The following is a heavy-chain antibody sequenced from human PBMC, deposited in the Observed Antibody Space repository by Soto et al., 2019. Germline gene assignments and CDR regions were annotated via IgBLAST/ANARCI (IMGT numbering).Heavy chain of an antibody. V-gene: IGHV1-18*04. CDR2: ISAYNGNT. J-gene: IGHJ6*02. D-gene: IGHD3-3*01. CDR3: ASDQLEGSGYYYYGMDV. Sequence: ASVKVSCKASGYTFTSYGISWVRQAPGQGLEWMGWISAYNGNTNYAQKLQGRVTMTTDTSTSTAYMELRSLRSDDTGVYSCASDQLEGSGYYYYGMDVWRQGTTVTVSS. CDR1: GYTFTSYG.